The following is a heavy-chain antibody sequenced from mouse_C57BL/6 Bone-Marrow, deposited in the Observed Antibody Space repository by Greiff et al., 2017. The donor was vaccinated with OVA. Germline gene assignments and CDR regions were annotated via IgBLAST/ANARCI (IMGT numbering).Heavy chain of an antibody. CDR2: IEPSDSYT. D-gene: IGHD1-1*01. CDR1: GYTFTSYW. J-gene: IGHJ2*01. CDR3: ARLITTVVADY. V-gene: IGHV1-69*01. Sequence: QVQLKQPGAELVMPGASVKLSCKASGYTFTSYWMHWVKQRPGQGLEWIGEIEPSDSYTNYNQKFKGKSTLTVDKSSSTAYMQLSSLTSEDSAVYYCARLITTVVADYWGQGTTLTVSS.